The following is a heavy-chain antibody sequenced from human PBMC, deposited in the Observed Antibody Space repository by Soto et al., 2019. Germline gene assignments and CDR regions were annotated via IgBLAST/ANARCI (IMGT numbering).Heavy chain of an antibody. V-gene: IGHV3-64D*06. CDR3: VKAHSSNYYYTRFDP. Sequence: AGGSLRLSCLASGFTFSDYAMQWVRQAPGKGLEYVSAISSNGGSTYHADSVKDRFTISRDNSKNTLYLQMTSLRVEDTAVYYCVKAHSSNYYYTRFDPWGQGTLVTVSS. CDR1: GFTFSDYA. CDR2: ISSNGGST. J-gene: IGHJ5*02. D-gene: IGHD3-22*01.